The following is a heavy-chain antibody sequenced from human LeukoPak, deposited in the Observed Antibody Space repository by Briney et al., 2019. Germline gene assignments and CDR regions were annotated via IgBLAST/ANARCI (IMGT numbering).Heavy chain of an antibody. J-gene: IGHJ4*02. CDR2: IYSGGST. CDR1: GFTVSSNY. V-gene: IGHV3-53*01. Sequence: GGSLRLSCAASGFTVSSNYMSWVRQAPGKGLEWVSVIYSGGSTYYADSVKGRFTISRDNSKNTLYLQMNSLRAEDTAVYYCARERNLEIAVAGTIFNYWGQGTLVTVSS. D-gene: IGHD6-19*01. CDR3: ARERNLEIAVAGTIFNY.